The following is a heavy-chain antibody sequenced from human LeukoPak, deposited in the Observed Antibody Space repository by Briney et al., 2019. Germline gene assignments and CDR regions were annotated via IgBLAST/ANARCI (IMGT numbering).Heavy chain of an antibody. CDR2: IYHSGST. J-gene: IGHJ4*02. Sequence: SENLSLTCTVSGYSFSSGYYWGWIRQPPGKGLEWIGSIYHSGSTYYNPSLKSRVTISVDTSKNQFSLKLSSVTAADTAVYYCARDPSGSGYASGGQGTLVTVSS. D-gene: IGHD5-12*01. CDR3: ARDPSGSGYAS. V-gene: IGHV4-38-2*02. CDR1: GYSFSSGYY.